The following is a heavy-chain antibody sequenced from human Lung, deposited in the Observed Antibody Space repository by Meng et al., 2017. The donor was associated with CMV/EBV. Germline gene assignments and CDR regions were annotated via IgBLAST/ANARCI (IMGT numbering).Heavy chain of an antibody. J-gene: IGHJ4*02. Sequence: ESXKISXAASGFTFANAWMSWVRQSPGKGLEWVARVRSGGGTTEYAAPVRGRFSISRDDSYNTLYLQMNSLKTEDTAIYYCATDRPEVLAQIDYWGQGKXVTGSS. V-gene: IGHV3-15*01. CDR2: VRSGGGTT. CDR3: ATDRPEVLAQIDY. D-gene: IGHD3-3*02. CDR1: GFTFANAW.